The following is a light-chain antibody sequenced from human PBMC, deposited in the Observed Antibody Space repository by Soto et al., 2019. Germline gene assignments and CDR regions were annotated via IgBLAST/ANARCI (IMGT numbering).Light chain of an antibody. Sequence: QSALTQAASVSGSPGQSITFSCTGTSSDVGNNNYVSWYQQHPGKAPKLMIYDVSNRPSGVSNRFSGSKSGNTASLTISGLQAEDGADYYCSSYTSSSTYVFGTGTKVTVL. J-gene: IGLJ1*01. V-gene: IGLV2-14*03. CDR2: DVS. CDR1: SSDVGNNNY. CDR3: SSYTSSSTYV.